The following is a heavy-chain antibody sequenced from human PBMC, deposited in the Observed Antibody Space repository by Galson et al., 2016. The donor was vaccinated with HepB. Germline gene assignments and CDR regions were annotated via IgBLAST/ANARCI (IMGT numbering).Heavy chain of an antibody. Sequence: SLRLSCAASGFMFNRYWMSWVRQAPGKGLEWVSVIYSGGTTYYADSVKGRFTISRDKSKNTLFLQMNTLRAEDTAVYYCARGVYGDHGWFDYWGQGTLVTVSS. CDR3: ARGVYGDHGWFDY. J-gene: IGHJ4*02. V-gene: IGHV3-66*02. CDR1: GFMFNRYW. CDR2: IYSGGTT. D-gene: IGHD4-17*01.